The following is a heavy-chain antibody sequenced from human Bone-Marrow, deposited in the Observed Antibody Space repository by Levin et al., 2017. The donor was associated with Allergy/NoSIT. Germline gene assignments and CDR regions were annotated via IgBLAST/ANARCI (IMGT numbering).Heavy chain of an antibody. J-gene: IGHJ2*01. CDR3: ARYMKVAGTRWYFDL. V-gene: IGHV4-59*01. CDR2: IHHSGST. Sequence: KTSETLSLTCTVSGGSISNYYWSWIRQPPGKGLEWIGYIHHSGSTNYNPSLESPVTISVDTSKNQLTLKLISVTAADTAVYYCARYMKVAGTRWYFDLWGRGTLVTVAS. CDR1: GGSISNYY. D-gene: IGHD6-19*01.